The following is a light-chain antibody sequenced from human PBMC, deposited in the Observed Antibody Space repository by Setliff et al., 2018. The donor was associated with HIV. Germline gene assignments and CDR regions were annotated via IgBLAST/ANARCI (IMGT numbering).Light chain of an antibody. J-gene: IGLJ3*02. V-gene: IGLV1-47*01. CDR1: SSNIGNNY. CDR2: RNN. Sequence: QSVLTQPPSASGTPGQRVTISCSGSSSNIGNNYVCWYQKLPGTAPQLLFYRNNQRTSGVPDRFSASQSGTSASLAIRGLRSEDEADYYRASWDDSLRGVFGGGTQLTVL. CDR3: ASWDDSLRGV.